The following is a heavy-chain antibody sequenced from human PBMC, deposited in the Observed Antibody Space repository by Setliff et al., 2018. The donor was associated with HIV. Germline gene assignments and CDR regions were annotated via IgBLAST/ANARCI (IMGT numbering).Heavy chain of an antibody. CDR1: GYSVSSGYY. V-gene: IGHV4-38-2*01. CDR2: FYHSGST. J-gene: IGHJ4*02. CDR3: VSGPLSGYGYYFDY. D-gene: IGHD3-3*01. Sequence: TLSLTCAVSGYSVSSGYYWGWIRQPPGKGLEWIGSFYHSGSTFYNPSLKSRVTISLDTSKNQFSLKLRSVTAADTAVYYCVSGPLSGYGYYFDYWGQGALVTVSS.